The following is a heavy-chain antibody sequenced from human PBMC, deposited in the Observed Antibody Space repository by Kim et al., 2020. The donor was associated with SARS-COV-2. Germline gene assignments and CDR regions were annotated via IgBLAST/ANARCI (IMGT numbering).Heavy chain of an antibody. Sequence: RGSTNYNPSLNRRVTMSVDASRNQFFLKLKSMTAADTAVYYCARSSADYWGQGTLVTVSS. CDR2: RGST. CDR3: ARSSADY. J-gene: IGHJ4*02. V-gene: IGHV4-59*10.